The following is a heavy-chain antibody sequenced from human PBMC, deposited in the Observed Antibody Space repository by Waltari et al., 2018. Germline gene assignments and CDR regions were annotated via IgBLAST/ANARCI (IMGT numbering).Heavy chain of an antibody. V-gene: IGHV1-2*02. Sequence: QVQLVQSGAEVKKPGASVKVSCQASGDTFTGYYLPWVRQAPGQGLEWMGWINPNSGGTNYAQKFQGRVTMTRDTSISTAYMELSRLRSDDTAVYYCARDARSVTGTTGFDYWGQGTLVTVSS. CDR3: ARDARSVTGTTGFDY. CDR1: GDTFTGYY. CDR2: INPNSGGT. D-gene: IGHD1-7*01. J-gene: IGHJ4*02.